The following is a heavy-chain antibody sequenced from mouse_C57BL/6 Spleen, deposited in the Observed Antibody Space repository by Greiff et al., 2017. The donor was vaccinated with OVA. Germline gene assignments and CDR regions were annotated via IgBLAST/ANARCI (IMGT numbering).Heavy chain of an antibody. D-gene: IGHD2-10*02. Sequence: VQLQQSGAELVRPGASVKLSCTASGFNIKDYYMHWVKQRPEQGLEWIGRIDPEDGDTEYAPKFQGKATMTADTSSNTAYLQLISLTSEDTAVYYCTSYGNTPFAYWGQGTLVTVSA. CDR3: TSYGNTPFAY. CDR1: GFNIKDYY. J-gene: IGHJ3*01. CDR2: IDPEDGDT. V-gene: IGHV14-1*01.